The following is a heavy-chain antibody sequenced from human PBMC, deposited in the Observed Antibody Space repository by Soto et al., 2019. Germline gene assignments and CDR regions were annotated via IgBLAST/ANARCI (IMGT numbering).Heavy chain of an antibody. J-gene: IGHJ3*02. Sequence: EVQLVESGGGLVQRGGSLRHSCAASGFTFSTYWMHWVRQAPGKGLVWVSRIISDGSTTNDADSVKGRFTTSRDNVENMLYLQMNSLRAEDTAVYFCARAKGNSGAFDIWGQGTMVTVSS. V-gene: IGHV3-74*01. CDR1: GFTFSTYW. CDR3: ARAKGNSGAFDI. CDR2: IISDGSTT. D-gene: IGHD4-4*01.